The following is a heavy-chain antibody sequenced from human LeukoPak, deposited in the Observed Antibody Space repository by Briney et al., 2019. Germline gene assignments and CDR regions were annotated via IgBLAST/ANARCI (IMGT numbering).Heavy chain of an antibody. Sequence: ASVKVSCKASGYTFTGYYVHWVRQALGQGLEWMGWINPNSGGTNYAQKFQGRVTMTRDTSISTAYMELSRLRSDDTAVYYCARVLSAWFGELLYSPEWDYWGQGTLVTVSS. V-gene: IGHV1-2*02. CDR1: GYTFTGYY. J-gene: IGHJ4*02. D-gene: IGHD3-10*01. CDR3: ARVLSAWFGELLYSPEWDY. CDR2: INPNSGGT.